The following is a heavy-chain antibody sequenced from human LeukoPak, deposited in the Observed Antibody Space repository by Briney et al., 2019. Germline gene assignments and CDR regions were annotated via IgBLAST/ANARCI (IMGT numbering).Heavy chain of an antibody. J-gene: IGHJ4*02. CDR2: IYSGGTT. CDR3: AARDCSRTSCNAGVFDY. CDR1: GLTVSTKH. D-gene: IGHD2-21*01. Sequence: HPGGSLRLSCAASGLTVSTKHMSWARQAPGKGLEWVSVIYSGGTTNYAESVKGRFTISRDDSKNTLHLQMNSLRAEDTAVYYCAARDCSRTSCNAGVFDYWGQGTLVSVS. V-gene: IGHV3-53*01.